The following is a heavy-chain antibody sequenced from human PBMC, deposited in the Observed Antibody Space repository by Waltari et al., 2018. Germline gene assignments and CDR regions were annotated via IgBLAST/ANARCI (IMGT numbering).Heavy chain of an antibody. CDR1: GFTFSSYG. CDR2: RWYDGSNK. D-gene: IGHD7-27*01. J-gene: IGHJ4*02. CDR3: AREWGYYFDY. V-gene: IGHV3-33*01. Sequence: QVQLVESGGGVVQPGRSLRLSCAASGFTFSSYGMHWVRQAPGQGLEWVAVRWYDGSNKYYADSVKGRFTISRDNSKNTLYLQMNSRRAEDTAVYYCAREWGYYFDYWGQGTLVTVSS.